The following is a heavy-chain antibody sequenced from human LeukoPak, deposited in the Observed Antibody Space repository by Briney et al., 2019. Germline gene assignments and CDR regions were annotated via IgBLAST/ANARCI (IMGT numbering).Heavy chain of an antibody. J-gene: IGHJ4*02. CDR3: ARVRKEPGYSSSWYDGGFDY. D-gene: IGHD6-13*01. CDR1: GFTFISYT. V-gene: IGHV3-21*01. CDR2: ISIIKGYI. Sequence: GALRLSCPASGFTFISYTMNWVRQAPGKGLEGVSSISIIKGYIYYADSVEGPFTTSRDNAKNSLYLQMTSLRAEDTAVYYCARVRKEPGYSSSWYDGGFDYWGQGTLVTVSS.